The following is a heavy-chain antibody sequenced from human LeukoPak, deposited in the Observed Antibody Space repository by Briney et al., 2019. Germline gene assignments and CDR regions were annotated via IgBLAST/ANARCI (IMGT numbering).Heavy chain of an antibody. Sequence: PSETLSLTCAVYGGSFSGYYWSWIRQPPGKGLEWIGEINHSGSTNYNPSLKSRVTISVDTSKNQFFLKLSSVTAADTAVYYCARVGGSYSPYYFDYWGQGTLVTVSS. CDR3: ARVGGSYSPYYFDY. CDR1: GGSFSGYY. CDR2: INHSGST. V-gene: IGHV4-34*01. D-gene: IGHD1-26*01. J-gene: IGHJ4*02.